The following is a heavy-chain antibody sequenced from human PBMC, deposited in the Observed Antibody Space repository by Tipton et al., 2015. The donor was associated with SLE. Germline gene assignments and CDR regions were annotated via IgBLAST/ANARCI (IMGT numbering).Heavy chain of an antibody. Sequence: SLRLSCAASGFTFSSYAMSWVRQAPGKGLEWVSAISGSGGSTYYADSVKGRFTISRDNSKNTLYLQMNSLRAEDTAVYYCAKDKQWVVLYFDYWGQGTLATVSS. D-gene: IGHD6-19*01. J-gene: IGHJ4*02. V-gene: IGHV3-23*01. CDR3: AKDKQWVVLYFDY. CDR2: ISGSGGST. CDR1: GFTFSSYA.